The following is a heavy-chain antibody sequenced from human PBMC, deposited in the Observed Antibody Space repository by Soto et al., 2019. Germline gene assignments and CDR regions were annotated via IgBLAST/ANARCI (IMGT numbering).Heavy chain of an antibody. CDR2: IHGTRSII. CDR1: GFTFSSHA. J-gene: IGHJ4*02. CDR3: ARDARNADYDY. Sequence: EVQLVESGGGLVQPGGSLKLACAVSGFTFSSHAMNWVRQSPGKGLECVAYIHGTRSIIYYADSVKGRFTISRDNAKNSLYLQMDSLRDEATALYSCARDARNADYDYWGQGTLVTVAS. V-gene: IGHV3-48*02. D-gene: IGHD3-16*01.